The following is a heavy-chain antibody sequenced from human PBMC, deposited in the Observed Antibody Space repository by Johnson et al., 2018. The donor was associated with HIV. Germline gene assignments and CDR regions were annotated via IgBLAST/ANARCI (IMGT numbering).Heavy chain of an antibody. J-gene: IGHJ3*02. V-gene: IGHV3-53*01. CDR2: IHSGGST. Sequence: VQLVESGGGLIQPGGSLRLSCAVSGLSVSINYITWVRQAPGKGLEWVSVIHSGGSTYYADSVKGRFTISRDNSKNTLYLQMNSLRAEDTAVYYCARGGIRGYSYGPGAFDIWGQGTMVTVSS. CDR1: GLSVSINY. D-gene: IGHD5-18*01. CDR3: ARGGIRGYSYGPGAFDI.